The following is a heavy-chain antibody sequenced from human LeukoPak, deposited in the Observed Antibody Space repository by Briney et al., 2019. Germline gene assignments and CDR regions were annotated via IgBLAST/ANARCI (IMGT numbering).Heavy chain of an antibody. CDR2: ISGSGGST. Sequence: GGSLRLSCAASGFTFSSYAMSWVRQAPGEGLEWVSAISGSGGSTYYADSVKGRFTISRDNSKNTLYLQMNSLRAEDTAVYYCAKDQGRDGYNCIDYWGQGTLVTVSS. CDR1: GFTFSSYA. J-gene: IGHJ4*02. V-gene: IGHV3-23*01. CDR3: AKDQGRDGYNCIDY. D-gene: IGHD5-24*01.